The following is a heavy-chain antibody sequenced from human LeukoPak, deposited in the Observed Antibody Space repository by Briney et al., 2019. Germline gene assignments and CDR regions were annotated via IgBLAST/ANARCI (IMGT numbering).Heavy chain of an antibody. CDR2: INPDGSEK. D-gene: IGHD2-2*01. Sequence: GGSLILSCAASGFTFSRFWMSWVRQAQGKGLEWVANINPDGSEKYCVDSVKGRFTISRDNAKNSLYLQMNSLRAEDTAVYFCARDIVPPGHFWDHWGQGTPVTVSS. V-gene: IGHV3-7*05. CDR3: ARDIVPPGHFWDH. CDR1: GFTFSRFW. J-gene: IGHJ4*02.